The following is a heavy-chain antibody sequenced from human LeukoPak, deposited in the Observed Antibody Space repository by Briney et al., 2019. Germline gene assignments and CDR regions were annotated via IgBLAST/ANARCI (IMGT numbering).Heavy chain of an antibody. D-gene: IGHD3-3*01. CDR3: AKDPNPFYDFWSGYK. Sequence: GGSLRLSCAASGFTYTGHTMTWLRQAPGKGLEWVSIIGGRDDRTYYADSVKGRFTISRDNSKNTLYLQMNSLRGEDTAVYYCAKDPNPFYDFWSGYKWGQGTLVTVSS. CDR2: IGGRDDRT. CDR1: GFTYTGHT. J-gene: IGHJ4*02. V-gene: IGHV3-23*01.